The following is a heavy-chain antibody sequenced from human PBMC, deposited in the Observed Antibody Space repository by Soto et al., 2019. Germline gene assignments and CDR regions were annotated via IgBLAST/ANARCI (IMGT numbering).Heavy chain of an antibody. Sequence: GSLKISCKGSGYSFTSYWISWVRQMPGKGLEWMGRIDPSDSYTNYSPSFQGHVTISADKSISTAYLQWSSLKASDTAMYYCASYDFWSGPGLDAFDIWGQGTMVTVSS. CDR3: ASYDFWSGPGLDAFDI. CDR1: GYSFTSYW. D-gene: IGHD3-3*01. CDR2: IDPSDSYT. J-gene: IGHJ3*02. V-gene: IGHV5-10-1*01.